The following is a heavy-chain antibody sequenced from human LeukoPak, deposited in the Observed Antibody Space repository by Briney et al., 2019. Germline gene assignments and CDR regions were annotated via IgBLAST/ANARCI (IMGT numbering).Heavy chain of an antibody. D-gene: IGHD3-9*01. Sequence: PGGSLRLSCAASGFTFSSYGMHWVRQAPGKGLEWVAVISYDGSNKYYADSVKGRFTISRDNSKNTLYLQMNSLRAEDTAVYYCARDPDPEYDILTGYVYWGQGTLVTVSS. CDR3: ARDPDPEYDILTGYVY. V-gene: IGHV3-30*03. CDR2: ISYDGSNK. J-gene: IGHJ4*02. CDR1: GFTFSSYG.